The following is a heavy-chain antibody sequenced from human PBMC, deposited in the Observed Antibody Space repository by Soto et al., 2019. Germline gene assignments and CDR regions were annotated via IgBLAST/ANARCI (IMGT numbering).Heavy chain of an antibody. V-gene: IGHV4-31*03. CDR3: ARVYYGSGSPNWFGP. CDR2: IYYSGST. D-gene: IGHD3-10*01. CDR1: GGSISSSSYY. J-gene: IGHJ5*02. Sequence: SETLSLTCTVSGGSISSSSYYWGWIRQPPGKGLEWIGYIYYSGSTYYNPSLKSRVTISVDTSKNQFSLKLSSVTAADTAVYYCARVYYGSGSPNWFGPWGQGTLVTVSS.